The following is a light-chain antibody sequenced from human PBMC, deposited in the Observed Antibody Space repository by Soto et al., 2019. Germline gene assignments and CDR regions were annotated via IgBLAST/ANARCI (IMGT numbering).Light chain of an antibody. J-gene: IGKJ1*01. CDR1: QGINNY. CDR3: HKYNSAPWT. Sequence: DIQMTQSPSSLSASVGDRVTITCRASQGINNYLAWYQQKPGKVPKLLIYGASNLQSGVPSRFSGSGSGTDFTLAISSLQPEDVATYYCHKYNSAPWTFGQGTKVEVK. V-gene: IGKV1-27*01. CDR2: GAS.